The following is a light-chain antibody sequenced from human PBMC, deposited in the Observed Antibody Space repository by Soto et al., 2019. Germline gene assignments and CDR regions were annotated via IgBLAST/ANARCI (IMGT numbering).Light chain of an antibody. CDR1: SSDVGGYNY. V-gene: IGLV2-11*01. Sequence: QSVLTQPRSVSGSPGQSVTISCTGTSSDVGGYNYVSWYQQHPGKAPKLMIYDVSKRPSGVPDRFSGSKSGNMASLTISGLQAEDEADYYCCSYAGSYTFSVFGTGTKLTVL. CDR2: DVS. CDR3: CSYAGSYTFSV. J-gene: IGLJ1*01.